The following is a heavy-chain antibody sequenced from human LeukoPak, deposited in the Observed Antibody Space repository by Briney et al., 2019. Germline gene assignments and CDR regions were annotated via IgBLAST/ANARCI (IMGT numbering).Heavy chain of an antibody. CDR3: AKDARYCSGGSCYSACIDV. CDR2: ISGSGGST. V-gene: IGHV3-23*01. Sequence: GGSLRLSCAASGFTFSSYAMSWVRQAPGKGLEWVSAISGSGGSTYYADSVKGRFTISRDNSKNTLYLQMNSLRAEDTAVYYCAKDARYCSGGSCYSACIDVWGQGTTVTVSS. J-gene: IGHJ6*02. D-gene: IGHD2-15*01. CDR1: GFTFSSYA.